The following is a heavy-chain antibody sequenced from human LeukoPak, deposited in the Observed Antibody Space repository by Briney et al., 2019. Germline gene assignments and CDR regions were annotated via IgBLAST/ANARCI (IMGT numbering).Heavy chain of an antibody. CDR3: ARSVLTGTDYFDY. CDR1: GFTFSSYW. CDR2: IKEDGSDK. J-gene: IGHJ4*02. D-gene: IGHD1-7*01. Sequence: PGGSLRLSCAASGFTFSSYWMTWVRQAPGKGLEWVANIKEDGSDKYYVDSVRGRFTISRDNAKNSLYLQMNSLRAEDTAVYYCARSVLTGTDYFDYWGQGTLVTVSS. V-gene: IGHV3-7*01.